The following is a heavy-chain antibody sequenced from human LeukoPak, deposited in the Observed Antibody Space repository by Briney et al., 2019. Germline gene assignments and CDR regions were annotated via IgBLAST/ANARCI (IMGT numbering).Heavy chain of an antibody. J-gene: IGHJ4*02. Sequence: GGSLRLSCAASGFTFSSYCMNWVRQAPGKGLAWVSSISSSSSYIYYADSVKGRFTISRDNAKNSLYMQMNSLRAEDTAVYYCARDSVEWTVSPVDYWGQGTLVTVSS. CDR3: ARDSVEWTVSPVDY. CDR2: ISSSSSYI. D-gene: IGHD3-3*01. CDR1: GFTFSSYC. V-gene: IGHV3-21*01.